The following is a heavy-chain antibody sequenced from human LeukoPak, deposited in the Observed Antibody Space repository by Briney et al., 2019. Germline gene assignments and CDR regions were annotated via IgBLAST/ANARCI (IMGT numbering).Heavy chain of an antibody. CDR1: GGSISSSSYY. CDR3: ARRRWGRIKSPNFDY. D-gene: IGHD5-24*01. Sequence: NPSETLSLTCTVSGGSISSSSYYWGWIRQPPGKGLEWIGEINHSGSTNYNPSLKSRVTISVDTSKNQFSLKLSSVTAADTAVYYCARRRWGRIKSPNFDYWGQGTLVTVSS. CDR2: INHSGST. V-gene: IGHV4-39*07. J-gene: IGHJ4*02.